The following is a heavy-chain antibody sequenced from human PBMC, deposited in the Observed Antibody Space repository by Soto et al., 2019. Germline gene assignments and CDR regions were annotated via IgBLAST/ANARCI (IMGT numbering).Heavy chain of an antibody. J-gene: IGHJ5*02. CDR3: ARVPSP. CDR2: IYHIGSP. V-gene: IGHV4-30-2*01. CDR1: GGSISSGGYS. Sequence: SETLSLTCAVSGGSISSGGYSWSWIRQPPGKGLEWIGYIYHIGSPYYNPSLKSRVTISVDRSKNQFSLKLSSVTAADTAVYYCARVPSPWGQGTLVTVSS.